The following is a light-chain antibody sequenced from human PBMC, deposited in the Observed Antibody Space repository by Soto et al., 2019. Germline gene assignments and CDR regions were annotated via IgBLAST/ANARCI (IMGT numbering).Light chain of an antibody. CDR3: QQSYSTPIT. CDR1: QSISSY. V-gene: IGKV1-39*01. Sequence: DIQMTQSPSSLSASVGDSVTITCRASQSISSYLNWYQQKPGKAPKLLIYAASSLQSGVPSRFSGSGSGTDIPLTISMLEPEDFATYYCQQSYSTPITFGQGTRLEIK. J-gene: IGKJ5*01. CDR2: AAS.